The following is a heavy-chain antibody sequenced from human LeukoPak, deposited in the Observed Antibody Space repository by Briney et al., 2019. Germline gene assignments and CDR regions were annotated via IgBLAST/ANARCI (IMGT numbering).Heavy chain of an antibody. CDR1: GVSISGSSYY. CDR2: IYYRGNT. Sequence: SETLSLTCTVSGVSISGSSYYWGWIRQPPGKGLEWIGTIYYRGNTYYNPSLKSRVTISVDTSKNQFSLKLSSVTAADTAVYYCARTGYSYGSRGPDWFDPWGQGTLVTVSS. CDR3: ARTGYSYGSRGPDWFDP. D-gene: IGHD5-18*01. V-gene: IGHV4-39*07. J-gene: IGHJ5*02.